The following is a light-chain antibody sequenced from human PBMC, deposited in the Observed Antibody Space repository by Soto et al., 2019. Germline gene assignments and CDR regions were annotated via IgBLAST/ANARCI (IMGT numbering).Light chain of an antibody. J-gene: IGKJ5*01. V-gene: IGKV3-11*01. CDR2: DAS. CDR3: QQRSNWLPLT. CDR1: QSVSSD. Sequence: IVVTQSPATLSLSPVQRATLSCRARQSVSSDLAWYQQNPGQAPRLLIYDASNRATGIPARFSGSGSGTDFTIAISTLETEDFAVYYCQQRSNWLPLTFGQGTRLEIK.